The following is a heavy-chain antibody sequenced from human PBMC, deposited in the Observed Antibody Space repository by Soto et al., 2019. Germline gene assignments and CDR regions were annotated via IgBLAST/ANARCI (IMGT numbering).Heavy chain of an antibody. D-gene: IGHD2-2*01. V-gene: IGHV3-15*07. CDR2: IETRSDGGTT. CDR3: STDAPILKPDAMPDPYYYYGKNV. J-gene: IGHJ6*02. CDR1: GFAFTNAC. Sequence: GGSLRLSCTASGFAFTNACMNWVRQAPGKGLEWVGRIETRSDGGTTDNAAPVKGRFTISRDDSRNTVFLQMDSLKTEDTAVYYCSTDAPILKPDAMPDPYYYYGKNVWGQGTTVTVSS.